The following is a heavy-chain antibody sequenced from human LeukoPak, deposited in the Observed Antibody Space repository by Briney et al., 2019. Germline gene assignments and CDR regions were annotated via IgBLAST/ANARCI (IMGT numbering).Heavy chain of an antibody. D-gene: IGHD6-13*01. J-gene: IGHJ3*02. CDR1: GGSFSGHS. CDR3: ARGDSSTWIDDAFDI. CDR2: VIHGGST. V-gene: IGHV4-34*01. Sequence: SETLSLTCAVYGGSFSGHSWSWIRQPPGKGLEWIGEVIHGGSTNYNPSLKSRVTISVDTSKNQFSLKLSSVTAADTAVYYCARGDSSTWIDDAFDIWGQGTMVTVSS.